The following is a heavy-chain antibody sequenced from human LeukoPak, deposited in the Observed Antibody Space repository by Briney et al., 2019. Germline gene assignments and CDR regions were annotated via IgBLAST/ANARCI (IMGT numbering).Heavy chain of an antibody. CDR1: GYTLTDLS. D-gene: IGHD4-17*01. Sequence: ASVKVSCKVSGYTLTDLSIHWVRQAPGKGLEWMGGFDPENSETIYAQRFQGRVTMTEDTSSDTAYMFLTSLRSEDTALYYCATLNYGDLRVGGFEVWGQGTMVSVSS. V-gene: IGHV1-24*01. CDR2: FDPENSET. J-gene: IGHJ3*01. CDR3: ATLNYGDLRVGGFEV.